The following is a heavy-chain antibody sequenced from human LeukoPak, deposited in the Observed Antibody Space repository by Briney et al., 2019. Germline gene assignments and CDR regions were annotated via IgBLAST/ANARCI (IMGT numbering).Heavy chain of an antibody. CDR1: GGSISSYD. CDR3: ARGSRSGWHSDY. D-gene: IGHD6-19*01. Sequence: PSETLSLTCTVSGGSISSYDWSWIRQPVGKGLEWIGHFYSSGSTNYNPSLKSRVTMSIDTSKNQFSLKLSSVTAADTAVYFCARGSRSGWHSDYWGQGTLVTVSS. J-gene: IGHJ4*02. CDR2: FYSSGST. V-gene: IGHV4-4*07.